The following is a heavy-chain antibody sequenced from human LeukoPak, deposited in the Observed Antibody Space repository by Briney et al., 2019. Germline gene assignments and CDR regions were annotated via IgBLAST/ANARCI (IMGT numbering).Heavy chain of an antibody. Sequence: PGGSLRLSCTASGVSFRRYWMSWARQASGKGLEWVANIKQDGSEKYYVDSVKGRFTISRDNAKNSLHLQMNSLRDEDTAVYCCVGLGENYWGQGTLVTVSS. CDR3: VGLGENY. CDR1: GVSFRRYW. J-gene: IGHJ4*02. D-gene: IGHD3-10*01. CDR2: IKQDGSEK. V-gene: IGHV3-7*02.